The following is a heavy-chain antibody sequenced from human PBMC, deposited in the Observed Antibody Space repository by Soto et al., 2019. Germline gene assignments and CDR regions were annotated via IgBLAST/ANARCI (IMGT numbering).Heavy chain of an antibody. CDR2: IYYSGST. J-gene: IGHJ5*02. Sequence: SETLSLTCTVSGGSISSYYWSWIRQPPGKGLEWIGYIYYSGSTNYNPSLKSRVTISVDTSKNQFSLKLSSVTAVDTAVYYCARAYSSGWRSNNWFDPWGQGTLVTVSS. CDR3: ARAYSSGWRSNNWFDP. D-gene: IGHD6-19*01. V-gene: IGHV4-59*01. CDR1: GGSISSYY.